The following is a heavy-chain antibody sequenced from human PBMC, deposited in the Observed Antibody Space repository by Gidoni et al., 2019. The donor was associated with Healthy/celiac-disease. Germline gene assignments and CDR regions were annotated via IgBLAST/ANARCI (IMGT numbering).Heavy chain of an antibody. CDR3: ARDRPNYDYVWGSYRQRPFAMDV. CDR1: GYSISSGYY. CDR2: IYHSGST. Sequence: QVQLQESGPGLVKPSETLSLTCTVSGYSISSGYYWGWIRQPPGKGLEWIGSIYHSGSTYYNPSLKRRVTISVDTSKNQFSLKLSFVTAADTAVYYCARDRPNYDYVWGSYRQRPFAMDVWSQGTTVTVSS. V-gene: IGHV4-38-2*02. D-gene: IGHD3-16*02. J-gene: IGHJ6*02.